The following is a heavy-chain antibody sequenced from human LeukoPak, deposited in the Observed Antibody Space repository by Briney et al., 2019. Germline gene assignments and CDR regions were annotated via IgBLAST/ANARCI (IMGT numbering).Heavy chain of an antibody. CDR1: GGSISGYY. Sequence: SETLSLTCTVSGGSISGYYWSWIRQPPGKGLEWIGYIYYSGSTNYNPSLKSRVTISVDTSENQFSLKLSSVTAADTAMYYCARRNTADASIDFWGQGTLVTASS. CDR2: IYYSGST. J-gene: IGHJ4*02. V-gene: IGHV4-59*01. D-gene: IGHD4-17*01. CDR3: ARRNTADASIDF.